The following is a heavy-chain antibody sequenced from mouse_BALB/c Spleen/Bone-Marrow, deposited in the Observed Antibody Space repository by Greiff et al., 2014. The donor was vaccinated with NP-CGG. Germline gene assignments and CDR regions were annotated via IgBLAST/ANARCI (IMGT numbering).Heavy chain of an antibody. J-gene: IGHJ1*01. CDR1: GYRFTTYV. D-gene: IGHD1-1*02. CDR2: INPYNDVT. CDR3: ARNYGHWYFDV. V-gene: IGHV1-14*01. Sequence: EVQLQQSGPELVKPGASVKMSCKTSGYRFTTYVMHWVKQKPGQGLEWIGYINPYNDVTNYNEKFKGKATLTSDTSSSTSYMELSSLTSEDSAVYYCARNYGHWYFDVWGAGTTVTVSS.